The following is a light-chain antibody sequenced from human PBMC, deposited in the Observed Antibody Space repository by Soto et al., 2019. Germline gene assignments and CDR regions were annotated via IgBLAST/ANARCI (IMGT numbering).Light chain of an antibody. CDR1: QGISSY. J-gene: IGKJ1*01. Sequence: VIWMTQSPSLLSASTGDRVTISCRMSQGISSYLNWYQLKPGKAPKLLIYAASSLQSGVPSRFSGSGSATVFTLTISSLQTEDFAIYYCQQRFNTPWTFGQGTRWISN. V-gene: IGKV1D-8*03. CDR2: AAS. CDR3: QQRFNTPWT.